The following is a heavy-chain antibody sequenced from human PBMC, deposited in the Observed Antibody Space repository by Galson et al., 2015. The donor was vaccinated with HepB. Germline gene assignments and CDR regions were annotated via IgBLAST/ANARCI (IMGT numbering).Heavy chain of an antibody. CDR1: GFTFSSFG. Sequence: SLRLSCAASGFTFSSFGMHWVRQAPGKGLEWVAVTSYDGGLEYYADSVKGRFTISRDNSRKTLYLQMNSLRAEDTAVYFCAKASWQWVSGWFFQHWGQGTLVTVSS. D-gene: IGHD6-19*01. J-gene: IGHJ1*01. CDR2: TSYDGGLE. CDR3: AKASWQWVSGWFFQH. V-gene: IGHV3-30*18.